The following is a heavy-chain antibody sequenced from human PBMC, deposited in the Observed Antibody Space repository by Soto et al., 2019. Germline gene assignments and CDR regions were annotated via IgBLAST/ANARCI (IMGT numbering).Heavy chain of an antibody. CDR2: IYYSGST. CDR3: ARHYSSGSRNWFDP. CDR1: GGSINSSSYF. D-gene: IGHD6-19*01. V-gene: IGHV4-39*01. Sequence: SETLSLTCSVSGGSINSSSYFWGWVRQPPGKGLEWIGSIYYSGSTYYNPSLRSRVTISVDTSKNQFSLKLSSVTAADTAVSYCARHYSSGSRNWFDPWGQGTLVTVSS. J-gene: IGHJ5*02.